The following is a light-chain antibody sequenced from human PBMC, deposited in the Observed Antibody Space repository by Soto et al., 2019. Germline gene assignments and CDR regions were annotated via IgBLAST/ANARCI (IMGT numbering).Light chain of an antibody. CDR1: QYVSVRF. J-gene: IGKJ1*01. V-gene: IGKV3-20*01. Sequence: EIVLTQSPGTLSLSPGESATLSCRASQYVSVRFLAWYQQKPGQAPRLLIYGASDRATGIPDRFNGSGSATDFTLTINRLEPEDFAVYFCQPYGSSPQTFGQGTKVDSK. CDR3: QPYGSSPQT. CDR2: GAS.